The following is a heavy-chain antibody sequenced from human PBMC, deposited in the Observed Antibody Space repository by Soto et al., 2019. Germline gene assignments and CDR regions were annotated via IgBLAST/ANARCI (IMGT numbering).Heavy chain of an antibody. CDR2: ISAHNGNT. J-gene: IGHJ4*02. Sequence: QVHLAQSGAEVKKPGASVKVSFKCSGYAFTTYGITWVRQAPGQGLEWMGWISAHNGNTNYAQKLQGRVTVTRDTSTSTSYMELRSLRSDDTAVYYCARGRYGDYWGQGALVTVFS. CDR3: ARGRYGDY. CDR1: GYAFTTYG. D-gene: IGHD1-1*01. V-gene: IGHV1-18*01.